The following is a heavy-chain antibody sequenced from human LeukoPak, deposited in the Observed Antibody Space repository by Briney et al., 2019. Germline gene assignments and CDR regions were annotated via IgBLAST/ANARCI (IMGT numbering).Heavy chain of an antibody. CDR3: ASEYSGSYYSYYYYMDV. CDR2: IYTSGST. J-gene: IGHJ6*03. D-gene: IGHD1-26*01. Sequence: SETLSLTCTVSGGSISSGSYYWSWIRQPAGKGLEWIGRIYTSGSTNYNPSLKSRVTISVDTSKNQFSLKLSSVTAADTAVYYCASEYSGSYYSYYYYMDVWGKGTTVTVSS. V-gene: IGHV4-61*02. CDR1: GGSISSGSYY.